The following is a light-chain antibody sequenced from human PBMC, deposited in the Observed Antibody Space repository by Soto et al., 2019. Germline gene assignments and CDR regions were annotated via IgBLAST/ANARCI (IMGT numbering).Light chain of an antibody. Sequence: EIVMTQSPATLSVSPGERATLSCRASQSVSSNLAWYQQKPGQAPRLLIYGASTRATVIPARFSGSGSGTEFTLTISSLQSEDFAGYYCQQYTNWGTFGQGTKVEIK. CDR2: GAS. J-gene: IGKJ1*01. V-gene: IGKV3-15*01. CDR3: QQYTNWGT. CDR1: QSVSSN.